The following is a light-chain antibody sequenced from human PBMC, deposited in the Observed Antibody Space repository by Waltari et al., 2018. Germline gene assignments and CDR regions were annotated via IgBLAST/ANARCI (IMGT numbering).Light chain of an antibody. CDR1: QIFRNT. J-gene: IGKJ4*01. Sequence: EVVLTQSPGTLSLSPGERATLSCRASQIFRNTLAWYQWKPGQAPMLLIYGASNRATGIPGRISGSGSGTDFTLTISSLEPEDSAVYYCQQGNIWPPIIFGGGTKVVIK. CDR3: QQGNIWPPII. CDR2: GAS. V-gene: IGKV3-11*01.